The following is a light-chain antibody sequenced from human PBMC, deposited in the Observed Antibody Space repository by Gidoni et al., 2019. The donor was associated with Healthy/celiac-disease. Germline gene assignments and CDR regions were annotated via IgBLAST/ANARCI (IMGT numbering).Light chain of an antibody. J-gene: IGKJ2*01. CDR1: QGISSW. Sequence: DIQMTQSPSSLSASVGDRVTITCRASQGISSWLAWYQQKPGKAPKLLIYAASSWQRGVPSRLSGSGSGKDFTLTISSLQPEDFETYYCKQANSFPYTFGQGTKLEIK. CDR2: AAS. V-gene: IGKV1-12*01. CDR3: KQANSFPYT.